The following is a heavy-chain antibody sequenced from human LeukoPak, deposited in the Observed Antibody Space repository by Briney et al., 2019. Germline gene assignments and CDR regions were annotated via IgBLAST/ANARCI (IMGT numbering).Heavy chain of an antibody. CDR3: ARDLGKYGYYYYYGMDV. V-gene: IGHV3-53*01. Sequence: PGGSLRLSCTASGFTVSSNYMWIRQAPGKGLECIAVIYIGDHMYFAASVKGRFTISRDNAKNTLYLQMNSLRAEDTAVYYCARDLGKYGYYYYYGMDVWGQGTTVTVSS. CDR1: GFTVSSNY. CDR2: IYIGDHM. D-gene: IGHD3-16*01. J-gene: IGHJ6*02.